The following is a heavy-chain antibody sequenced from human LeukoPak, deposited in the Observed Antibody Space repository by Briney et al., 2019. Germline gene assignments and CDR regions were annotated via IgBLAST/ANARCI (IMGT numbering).Heavy chain of an antibody. CDR3: ARDVYDSSGYFGSKYYYMDV. J-gene: IGHJ6*03. Sequence: AGGSLRLSCAASGFTVSSNYMSWVRQAPGKGLEWVSSISSSSSYIYYADSVRGRFTISRDNAKNSLYLQMNSLRAEDTAVYYCARDVYDSSGYFGSKYYYMDVWGKGTTVTVSS. D-gene: IGHD3-22*01. CDR2: ISSSSSYI. V-gene: IGHV3-21*01. CDR1: GFTVSSNY.